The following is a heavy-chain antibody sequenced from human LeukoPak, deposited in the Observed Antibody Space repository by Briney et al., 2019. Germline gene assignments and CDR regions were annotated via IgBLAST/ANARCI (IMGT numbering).Heavy chain of an antibody. V-gene: IGHV3-48*04. CDR1: GFTFSSYS. CDR3: ARRSRPGIAAAGTNFDY. CDR2: ISSSSSTI. J-gene: IGHJ4*02. Sequence: PGGSLRLSCAASGFTFSSYSMNWVRQAPGKGLEWVSYISSSSSTIYYADSVKGRFTISRDNAKNSPYLQMNSLRAEDTAVYYCARRSRPGIAAAGTNFDYWGQGTLVTVSS. D-gene: IGHD6-13*01.